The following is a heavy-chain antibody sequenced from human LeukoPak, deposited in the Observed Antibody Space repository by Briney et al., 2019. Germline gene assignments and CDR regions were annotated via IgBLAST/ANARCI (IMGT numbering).Heavy chain of an antibody. J-gene: IGHJ3*02. CDR1: GGSFSGYY. CDR3: ARCLKFDTAMVRAFDI. D-gene: IGHD5-18*01. V-gene: IGHV4-34*01. Sequence: SETLSLTCAVYGGSFSGYYWSWIRQPPGKGLEWIGEINHSGGTNYNPSLKSRVSISVDTSKNQFSLKLSSVTAADTAVYYCARCLKFDTAMVRAFDIWGQGTMVTVSS. CDR2: INHSGGT.